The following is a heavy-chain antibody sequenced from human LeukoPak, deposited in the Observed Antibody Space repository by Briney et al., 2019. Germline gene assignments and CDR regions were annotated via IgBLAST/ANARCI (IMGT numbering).Heavy chain of an antibody. CDR3: ATGDLSGYDYGAFDY. Sequence: ASVKVSCKVSGYTLIELSMHWVRQAPGKGLEWMGGFDPEDGETIYAQKFQGRVTMTEDTSTDTAYMELSSLRSEDTAVYYCATGDLSGYDYGAFDYWGQGTLVTVSS. CDR1: GYTLIELS. J-gene: IGHJ4*02. V-gene: IGHV1-24*01. CDR2: FDPEDGET. D-gene: IGHD5-12*01.